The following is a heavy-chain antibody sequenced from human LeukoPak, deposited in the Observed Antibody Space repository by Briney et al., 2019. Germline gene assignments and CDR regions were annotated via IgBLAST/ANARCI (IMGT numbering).Heavy chain of an antibody. CDR2: ISSSGSTI. J-gene: IGHJ4*02. D-gene: IGHD5-24*01. Sequence: GGSLRLSCAASGFTFSSYEMNWVRQAPGKGLEWVSYISSSGSTIYYADSVKGRFTISRDNAKSSLYLQMNSLRAEDTAVYYCARADGYNYGYWGQGTLVTVSS. CDR3: ARADGYNYGY. V-gene: IGHV3-48*03. CDR1: GFTFSSYE.